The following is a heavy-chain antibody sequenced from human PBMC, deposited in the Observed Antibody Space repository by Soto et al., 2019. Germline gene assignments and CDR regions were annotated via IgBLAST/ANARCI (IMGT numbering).Heavy chain of an antibody. D-gene: IGHD2-2*01. CDR1: GFTVSSNY. Sequence: EVQLVESGGGLVQPGGSLRLSCAASGFTVSSNYMSWVRQAPGKGLEWVSVIYSGGSTYYADSVKGRFTISRDNSKNTLYIQMNSMSAEDKAVYYCARDFVVPAATPKLNYYYYGMDVWGQGTTVTVSS. V-gene: IGHV3-66*01. CDR2: IYSGGST. J-gene: IGHJ6*02. CDR3: ARDFVVPAATPKLNYYYYGMDV.